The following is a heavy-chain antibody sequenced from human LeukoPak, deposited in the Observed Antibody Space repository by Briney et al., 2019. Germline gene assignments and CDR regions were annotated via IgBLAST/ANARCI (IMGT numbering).Heavy chain of an antibody. J-gene: IGHJ4*02. CDR2: IYYSGST. Sequence: PSETLSLTCTVSGGSISSYYWSWIRQPPGKGLEWIGYIYYSGSTNYNPSLKSRVTISVDTSKNQFSLKLSSVTAADTAVYYCARLGITREGFDYWGQGTLVTVSS. D-gene: IGHD3-22*01. V-gene: IGHV4-59*08. CDR1: GGSISSYY. CDR3: ARLGITREGFDY.